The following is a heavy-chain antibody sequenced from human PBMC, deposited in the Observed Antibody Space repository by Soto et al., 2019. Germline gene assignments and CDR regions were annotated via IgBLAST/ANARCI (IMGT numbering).Heavy chain of an antibody. J-gene: IGHJ6*02. V-gene: IGHV1-8*02. CDR1: GYTFTSYG. D-gene: IGHD3-3*01. CDR2: MNPNSGNT. CDR3: ARGPYYDFWSGYSYYYYYYGMDV. Sequence: ASVKVSCKASGYTFTSYGISWVRQATGQGLEWMGWMNPNSGNTGYAQKFQGRVTMTRNTSISTAYMELSSLRSEDTAVYYCARGPYYDFWSGYSYYYYYYGMDVWGQGTTVTVSS.